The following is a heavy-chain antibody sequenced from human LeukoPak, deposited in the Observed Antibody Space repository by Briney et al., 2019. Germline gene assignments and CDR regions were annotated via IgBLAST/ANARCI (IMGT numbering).Heavy chain of an antibody. J-gene: IGHJ6*04. V-gene: IGHV3-48*03. CDR1: GFTFSSYD. CDR2: ISGSGSAI. Sequence: PGGSLRLSCAASGFTFSSYDMYWVRQAPGKGLEWVSYISGSGSAIYHADSVKGRFTISRDYAKNSLYLQMNSLRAEDTAVYYCAELGITMIGGVWGKGTTVTISS. CDR3: AELGITMIGGV. D-gene: IGHD3-10*02.